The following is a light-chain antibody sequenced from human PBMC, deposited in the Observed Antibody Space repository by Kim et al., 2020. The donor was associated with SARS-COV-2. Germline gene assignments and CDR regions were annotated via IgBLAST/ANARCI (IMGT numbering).Light chain of an antibody. Sequence: GTVPLTCASTTGAVTSGYYPNWFQQKPGQPPRALIYSTNNKHSWTPARFSGSLLGDKAALTLSDVQPEDEAEYYCLLFDGATLNWVFGGGTQLTVL. V-gene: IGLV7-43*01. J-gene: IGLJ3*02. CDR1: TGAVTSGYY. CDR3: LLFDGATLNWV. CDR2: STN.